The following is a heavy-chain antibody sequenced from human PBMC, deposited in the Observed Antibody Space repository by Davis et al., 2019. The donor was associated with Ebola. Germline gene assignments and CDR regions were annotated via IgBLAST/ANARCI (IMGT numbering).Heavy chain of an antibody. J-gene: IGHJ4*02. CDR3: ARHRKGPWYGGYY. V-gene: IGHV4-39*01. Sequence: MPSETLSLTCTVSGGSISSSSYYWGWIRQPPGKGLEWIGSIYYSGSTYYNPSLKSRVTISVDTSKNQFSLKLSSVTAADTAVYYCARHRKGPWYGGYYWGQGTLVTVSS. D-gene: IGHD1-26*01. CDR1: GGSISSSSYY. CDR2: IYYSGST.